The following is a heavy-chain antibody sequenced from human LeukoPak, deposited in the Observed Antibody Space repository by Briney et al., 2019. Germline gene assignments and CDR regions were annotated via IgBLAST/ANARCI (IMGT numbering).Heavy chain of an antibody. Sequence: ASVKVSCKVSGYTLTELSMHWVRQAPGKGLEWMGGFDPEDGETIYAQKFQGRVTVTEDTSTDTAYMELSSLRSEDTAVYYCATSLMATREFDYWGQGTLVTVSS. J-gene: IGHJ4*02. CDR3: ATSLMATREFDY. CDR1: GYTLTELS. CDR2: FDPEDGET. D-gene: IGHD5-12*01. V-gene: IGHV1-24*01.